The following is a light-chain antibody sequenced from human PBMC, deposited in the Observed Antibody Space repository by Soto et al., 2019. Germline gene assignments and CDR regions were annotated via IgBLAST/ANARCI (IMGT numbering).Light chain of an antibody. CDR3: CTYTSTSSDPV. CDR2: EVS. J-gene: IGLJ1*01. V-gene: IGLV2-14*01. Sequence: QSALTQPASVSGSPGQSITISCTGTSSDVGGYNYVSWYQQHPGKAPKLMIYEVSNRPSGVSNRFSGSKSGNTASLTISGRQDEDEADYYCCTYTSTSSDPVFGTGTKLTVL. CDR1: SSDVGGYNY.